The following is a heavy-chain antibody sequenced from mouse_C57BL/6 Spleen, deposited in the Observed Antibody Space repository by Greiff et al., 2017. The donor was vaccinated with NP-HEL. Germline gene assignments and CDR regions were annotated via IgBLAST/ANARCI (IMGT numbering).Heavy chain of an antibody. CDR2: INPYNGGT. Sequence: EVQLQQSGPVLVKPGASVKMSCKASGYTFTDYYMNWVKQSHGKSLEWIGVINPYNGGTSYNQKFKGKATLTVDKSSSTAYMELNSLTSEDSAVYYCARVGSRGYFDVWGTGTTVTVSS. CDR1: GYTFTDYY. CDR3: ARVGSRGYFDV. J-gene: IGHJ1*03. V-gene: IGHV1-19*01. D-gene: IGHD1-1*01.